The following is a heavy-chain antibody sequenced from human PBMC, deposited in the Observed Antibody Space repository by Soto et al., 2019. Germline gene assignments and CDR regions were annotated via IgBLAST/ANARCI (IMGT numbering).Heavy chain of an antibody. CDR1: GYSFTNHW. Sequence: PGESLKISCKGSGYSFTNHWIAWVRQMPGKGLEWMAIVFPADSDTRYSPSFQGQVTVSADKSISTAYLQWSSLQASDSAIYYCARPDSTGYYDYWGQGTPVTVSS. CDR3: ARPDSTGYYDY. V-gene: IGHV5-51*01. D-gene: IGHD3-22*01. J-gene: IGHJ4*02. CDR2: VFPADSDT.